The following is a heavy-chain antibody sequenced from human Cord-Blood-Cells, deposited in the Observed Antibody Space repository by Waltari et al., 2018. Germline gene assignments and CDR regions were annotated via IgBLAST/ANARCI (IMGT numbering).Heavy chain of an antibody. CDR3: ARVEELGNLGY. V-gene: IGHV4-30-4*08. D-gene: IGHD7-27*01. Sequence: QVQLQESGPGLVKPSQTLSLTCTVSGGSISSGDYYWSWIRQPPGKGLEWICYIYYSGSTYDNPSLKSRVTISVDTSKNQFSLKLGSVTAADTAVYYCARVEELGNLGYWGQGTLVTVSS. CDR1: GGSISSGDYY. J-gene: IGHJ4*02. CDR2: IYYSGST.